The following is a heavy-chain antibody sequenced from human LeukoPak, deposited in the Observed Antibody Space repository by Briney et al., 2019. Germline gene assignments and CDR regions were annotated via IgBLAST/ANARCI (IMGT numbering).Heavy chain of an antibody. V-gene: IGHV4-34*01. D-gene: IGHD6-6*01. CDR2: INHSGST. J-gene: IGHJ5*02. CDR3: ARKYSSSSYNWFDP. Sequence: SETLSLTCAVYGGSFSGYNWSWIRHPPRKGLEWIGEINHSGSTNYNPSLKSRVTISVDTSKNQFSLKLSSVTAADTAVYYCARKYSSSSYNWFDPWGQGTLVTVSS. CDR1: GGSFSGYN.